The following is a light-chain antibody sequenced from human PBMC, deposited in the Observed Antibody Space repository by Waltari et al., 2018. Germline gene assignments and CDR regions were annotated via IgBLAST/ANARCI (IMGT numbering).Light chain of an antibody. CDR2: GAS. J-gene: IGKJ5*01. CDR1: QTVTSRY. Sequence: EVVLTQSPGTLSLSPGARATLSCRASQTVTSRYLAWYQQKPDRAPRLLIYGASNRATGIPDRFSGSGSGTDFTLTISRLEPEDFAVYYYQQYGGSPLVTFGQGTRLEIK. CDR3: QQYGGSPLVT. V-gene: IGKV3-20*01.